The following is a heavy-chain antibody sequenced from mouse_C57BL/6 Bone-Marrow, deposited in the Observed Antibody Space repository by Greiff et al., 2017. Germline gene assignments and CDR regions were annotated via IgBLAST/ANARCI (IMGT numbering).Heavy chain of an antibody. CDR3: AGRSRYLYDFDY. CDR2: ISSGGSYT. Sequence: EVQRVESGGDLVKPGGSLQLSCAASGFTFSSYGMSWVRQTPDKRLEWVATISSGGSYTYYPDSVKGRFTISRDNAKNTLYLQMSSLKSEDTAMYYCAGRSRYLYDFDYGGQGTTLTVSS. V-gene: IGHV5-6*01. D-gene: IGHD5-1*01. CDR1: GFTFSSYG. J-gene: IGHJ2*01.